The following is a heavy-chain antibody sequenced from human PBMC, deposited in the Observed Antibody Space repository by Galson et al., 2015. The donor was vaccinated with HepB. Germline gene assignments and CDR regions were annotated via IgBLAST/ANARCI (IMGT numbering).Heavy chain of an antibody. Sequence: SETLSLTCAVYGGSFSGYYWSWIRQPPGKGLEWIGEINHSGSTNYNPSLKSRVTISVDTAKNQFSLKLSSVTAADTAVYYCARFHEQWLVWGQGTLVTVSS. CDR3: ARFHEQWLV. D-gene: IGHD6-19*01. CDR1: GGSFSGYY. J-gene: IGHJ4*02. V-gene: IGHV4-34*01. CDR2: INHSGST.